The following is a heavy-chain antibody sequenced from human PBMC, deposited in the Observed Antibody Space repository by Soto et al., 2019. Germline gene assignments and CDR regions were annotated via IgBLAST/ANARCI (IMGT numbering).Heavy chain of an antibody. CDR1: GFTFNSYG. J-gene: IGHJ6*02. V-gene: IGHV3-30*18. CDR2: ISYDGSNK. D-gene: IGHD2-2*01. Sequence: PGGSLRLSCAASGFTFNSYGMHWVRQAPGKGLEWVAVISYDGSNKYYADSVKGRSTISRDNSKNTLYLQMNSLRAEDTAVYYCAKDQVSIVVVPAAIPQPYYGMDVWGQGTTVTVSS. CDR3: AKDQVSIVVVPAAIPQPYYGMDV.